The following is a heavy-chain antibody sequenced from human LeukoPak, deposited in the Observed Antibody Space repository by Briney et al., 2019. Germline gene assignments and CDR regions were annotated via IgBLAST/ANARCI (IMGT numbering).Heavy chain of an antibody. D-gene: IGHD4-23*01. V-gene: IGHV4-38-2*02. CDR1: GYSITSAYY. J-gene: IGHJ6*03. CDR3: ARLHYGGNYGYYYYYMDV. CDR2: IYYSGST. Sequence: SETLSLTCTVSGYSITSAYYWGWIRQPPGKGLEWIGSIYYSGSTYYNPSLKSRVTISVDTSKNQFSLKLSSVTAADTAVYYCARLHYGGNYGYYYYYMDVWGKGTTVTISS.